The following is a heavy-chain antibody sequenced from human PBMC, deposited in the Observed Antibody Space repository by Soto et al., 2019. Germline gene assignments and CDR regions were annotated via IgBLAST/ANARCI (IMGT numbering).Heavy chain of an antibody. CDR2: ISWNSGNI. CDR1: GFTFYDYG. J-gene: IGHJ4*02. D-gene: IGHD6-19*01. Sequence: EVQLVESGGGLVQPGRSLRLSCAASGFTFYDYGMHWVRQAPGKGLEWVSGISWNSGNIAYADSVKGRFTISRDNAKNFLYLQMNSLGAEDTALYYCAKDMYSGWNSLDCWGQGALVTVSS. CDR3: AKDMYSGWNSLDC. V-gene: IGHV3-9*01.